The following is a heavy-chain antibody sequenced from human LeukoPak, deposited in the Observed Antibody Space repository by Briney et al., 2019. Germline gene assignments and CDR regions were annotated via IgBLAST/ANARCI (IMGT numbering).Heavy chain of an antibody. CDR3: ARGGYFSFDY. D-gene: IGHD2/OR15-2a*01. V-gene: IGHV3-23*01. J-gene: IGHJ4*02. Sequence: PGGSLRLSCVTSGFSFSTYAMSWVRQAPGKGLEWVSGITANTRGRITYYADSVKGRFTISRDSSKDTLYLQMNSLRAEDTAVYFCARGGYFSFDYWGQGTLVTVSS. CDR2: ITANTRGRIT. CDR1: GFSFSTYA.